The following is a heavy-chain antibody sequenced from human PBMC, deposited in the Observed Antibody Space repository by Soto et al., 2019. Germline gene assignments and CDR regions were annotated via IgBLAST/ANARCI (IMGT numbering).Heavy chain of an antibody. D-gene: IGHD5-12*01. CDR2: ISSSSSYI. CDR3: ARAVVSGYDFAVGDPDF. J-gene: IGHJ4*02. V-gene: IGHV3-21*01. Sequence: EVQLVESGGGLVKPGGSLRLSCAASGFTFSSYSMNWVRQAPGKGLEWVSSISSSSSYIYYADSVKGRVTISRDNAKNSLYLQMNSLRAEDTAVYYCARAVVSGYDFAVGDPDFWGQGSLVTVFS. CDR1: GFTFSSYS.